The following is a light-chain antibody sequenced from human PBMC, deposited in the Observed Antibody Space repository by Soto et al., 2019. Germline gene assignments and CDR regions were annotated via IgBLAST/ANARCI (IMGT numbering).Light chain of an antibody. V-gene: IGKV1-39*01. CDR1: QSISSN. CDR3: QQSYSTPRT. CDR2: GAS. Sequence: DIQMTQSPYSLSASVGDRVTITCRASQSISSNLNWYQQKPGKAPKLLIYGASSLQSGVPSRFSGSGSGTDFTLIISSLQTEDFATYYCQQSYSTPRTFGQGTKLEIK. J-gene: IGKJ2*01.